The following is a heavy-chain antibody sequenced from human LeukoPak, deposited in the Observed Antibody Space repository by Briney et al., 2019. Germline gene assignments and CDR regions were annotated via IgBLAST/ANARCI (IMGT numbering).Heavy chain of an antibody. J-gene: IGHJ6*03. V-gene: IGHV3-21*01. CDR1: GFTFSSYS. Sequence: NPGGSLRLSCAASGFTFSSYSMNWVRQAPGKGLEWVSSISSSSSYIYYADSVKGRFTISRDNAKNSLYLQMNSLRAEDTAVYYCAREARLVGATVMDVWGKGTTVTVSS. CDR3: AREARLVGATVMDV. D-gene: IGHD1-26*01. CDR2: ISSSSSYI.